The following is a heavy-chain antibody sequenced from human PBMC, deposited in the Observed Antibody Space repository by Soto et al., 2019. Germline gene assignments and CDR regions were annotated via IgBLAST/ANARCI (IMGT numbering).Heavy chain of an antibody. J-gene: IGHJ4*02. CDR2: IYSNGNT. CDR1: SFTVVSLC. V-gene: IGHV3-53*01. CDR3: ARDFPISEYQSSGRYYYNN. Sequence: WLPHRLPCAAASFTVVSLCISCVIQPQGKGLEWVSTIYSNGNTYYADSVKGRFTISRDKSKNTLYLQMNSLRAEDTAVYYCARDFPISEYQSSGRYYYNNWGQGTLVTVSS. D-gene: IGHD1-26*01.